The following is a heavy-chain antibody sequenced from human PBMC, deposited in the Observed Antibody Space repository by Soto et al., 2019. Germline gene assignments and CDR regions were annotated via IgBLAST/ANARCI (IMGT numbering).Heavy chain of an antibody. V-gene: IGHV3-15*01. CDR1: GFTFSNAW. D-gene: IGHD6-13*01. Sequence: GGSLRLSCAASGFTFSNAWMSWVRQAPGKGLEWVGRIKSKTDGGTTDYAAPVKGRFTISRDDSKNTLYPQMNSLKTEDTAVYYCTTREAAAGTFDYWGQGTLVTVSS. J-gene: IGHJ4*02. CDR2: IKSKTDGGTT. CDR3: TTREAAAGTFDY.